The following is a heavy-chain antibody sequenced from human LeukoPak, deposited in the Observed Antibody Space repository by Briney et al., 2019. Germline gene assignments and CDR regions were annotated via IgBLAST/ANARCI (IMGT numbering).Heavy chain of an antibody. V-gene: IGHV3-9*01. CDR1: GFTFDDYA. CDR2: ISWNSGSI. D-gene: IGHD1-26*01. Sequence: PGRSLRLSCAASGFTFDDYAMHWVRQAPGKGLEWVSGISWNSGSIGYADSVKGRFTISRDNAKNSLYLQMNSLRAEDTAVYYCAKDTAYSGSYDYWGQGTLVTVSS. J-gene: IGHJ4*02. CDR3: AKDTAYSGSYDY.